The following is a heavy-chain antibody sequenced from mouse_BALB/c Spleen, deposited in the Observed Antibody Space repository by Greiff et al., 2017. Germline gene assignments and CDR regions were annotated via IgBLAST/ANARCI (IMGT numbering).Heavy chain of an antibody. CDR2: ISSGSSTI. CDR1: GFTFSSFG. CDR3: ATLDY. J-gene: IGHJ2*01. V-gene: IGHV5-17*02. Sequence: DVMLVESGGGLVQPGGSRKLSCAASGFTFSSFGMHWVRQAPEKGLEWVAYISSGSSTIYYADTVKGRFTISRDNPKNTLFLQMTSLRSEDTAMYYCATLDYWGQGTTLTVSS.